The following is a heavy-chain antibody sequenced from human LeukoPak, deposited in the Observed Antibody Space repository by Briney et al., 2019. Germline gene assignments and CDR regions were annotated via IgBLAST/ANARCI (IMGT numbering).Heavy chain of an antibody. CDR3: ASPYCGGGSCYAHDGFDI. J-gene: IGHJ3*02. CDR1: GYTFTSYG. D-gene: IGHD2-15*01. Sequence: ASVKVSCKASGYTFTSYGISWVRQAPGQGLEWMGWISVYNGDTNYAQKVQGKGTMTTDTATSTDYMELRMLRSDATAVYYCASPYCGGGSCYAHDGFDIWGQGTMVTVSS. CDR2: ISVYNGDT. V-gene: IGHV1-18*01.